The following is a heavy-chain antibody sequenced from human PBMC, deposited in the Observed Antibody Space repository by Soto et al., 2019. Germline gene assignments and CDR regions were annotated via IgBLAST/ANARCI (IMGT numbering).Heavy chain of an antibody. J-gene: IGHJ4*02. V-gene: IGHV1-3*01. CDR2: INAGNGNT. Sequence: QAQLVQSGAEVKKPGASVKVSCKASGYTFTGYAILWVRQAPGQRLEWMGWINAGNGNTKYSQKFQGRVTITRDTSASTAYMELSSLRSEDTAVYYCARAQNLEMATPWGQGTLVTVSS. D-gene: IGHD5-12*01. CDR1: GYTFTGYA. CDR3: ARAQNLEMATP.